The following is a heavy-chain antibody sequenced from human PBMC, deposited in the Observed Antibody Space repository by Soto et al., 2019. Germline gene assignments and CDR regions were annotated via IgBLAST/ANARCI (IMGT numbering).Heavy chain of an antibody. CDR1: GFTFSSYA. CDR3: AKATDSGSYRDY. Sequence: GSLRLSCAASGFTFSSYAMSWVRQAPGKGLEWVSTISGSGGSTYYADSVKGRFTISRDNSKSTLYLQMNSLRAEDTAVYYCAKATDSGSYRDYWGQGTLVTVSS. CDR2: ISGSGGST. V-gene: IGHV3-23*01. D-gene: IGHD1-26*01. J-gene: IGHJ4*02.